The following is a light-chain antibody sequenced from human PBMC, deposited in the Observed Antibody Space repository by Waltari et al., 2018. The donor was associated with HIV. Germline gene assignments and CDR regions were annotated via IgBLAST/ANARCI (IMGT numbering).Light chain of an antibody. Sequence: QSALTQPASVSGSPGQSTTISCTGASSDVGTYNLVSWYQQHPGKAPKLMIFEVSERPSGVSDRFSGSKSANTASLTISGLQTEDEADYYCCSYVGSSTWVFGGGTKLTVL. CDR1: SSDVGTYNL. CDR3: CSYVGSSTWV. V-gene: IGLV2-23*02. J-gene: IGLJ3*02. CDR2: EVS.